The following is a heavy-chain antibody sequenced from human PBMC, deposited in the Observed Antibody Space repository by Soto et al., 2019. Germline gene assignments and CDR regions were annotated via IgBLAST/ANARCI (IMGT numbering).Heavy chain of an antibody. V-gene: IGHV4-59*08. CDR1: GDSISGYY. J-gene: IGHJ3*01. CDR2: IFSSGST. D-gene: IGHD2-15*01. CDR3: ARHMWKKDIVPYDAFDV. Sequence: SETLSLTCTVSGDSISGYYWSWIRQPPGKGLERIGYIFSSGSTTYAPSLQSRLTMSLVTSRNLLSLNLYSVTAADTAVYYCARHMWKKDIVPYDAFDVWGQGTLVTV.